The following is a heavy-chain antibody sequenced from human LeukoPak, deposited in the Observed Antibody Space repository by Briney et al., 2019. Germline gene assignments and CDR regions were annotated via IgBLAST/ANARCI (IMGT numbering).Heavy chain of an antibody. V-gene: IGHV4-61*02. J-gene: IGHJ4*02. CDR2: IYSVVPSQYNPS. D-gene: IGHD2-15*01. CDR3: ARDRQESGVRVRSFEH. Sequence: PSETLSLTCIVSGASISSGDYYWSWIRQPAGKGLEWIGRIYSVVPSQYNPSQQYNPSLKSRITMSRDTSRNQFSLSLHSVTAADTAMYYCARDRQESGVRVRSFEHWGQGIPVTVSS. CDR1: GASISSGDYY.